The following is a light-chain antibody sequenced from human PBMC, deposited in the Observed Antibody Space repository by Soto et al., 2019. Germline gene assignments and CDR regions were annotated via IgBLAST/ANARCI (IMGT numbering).Light chain of an antibody. CDR2: GAS. J-gene: IGKJ5*01. Sequence: EVVMTQSPDTLSVSPGEGATLSCRASQSVSSNYLAWYQHRPGQAPRLLIYGASSRATGIPDRFSGSGSGTDFTLTISSLQPDDFATYYCQQYNSYPWTFGQGTRLENK. CDR1: QSVSSNY. CDR3: QQYNSYPWT. V-gene: IGKV3-20*01.